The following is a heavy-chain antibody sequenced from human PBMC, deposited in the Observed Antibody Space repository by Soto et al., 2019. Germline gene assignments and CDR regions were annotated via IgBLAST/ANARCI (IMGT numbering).Heavy chain of an antibody. CDR1: GFTFSSYA. CDR2: ISGPGATI. D-gene: IGHD3-10*01. J-gene: IGHJ4*02. Sequence: EVQLLEAGGNLIQPGGSLRLSCAASGFTFSSYAMSWVRQAPGQGLEWLSAISGPGATIHYADSVKGRFTISRDNSKNTLYLQMNSLTAEDTAVYYCAKMLTMVRGVTGLRDFDFWGQGTLVTVSS. V-gene: IGHV3-23*01. CDR3: AKMLTMVRGVTGLRDFDF.